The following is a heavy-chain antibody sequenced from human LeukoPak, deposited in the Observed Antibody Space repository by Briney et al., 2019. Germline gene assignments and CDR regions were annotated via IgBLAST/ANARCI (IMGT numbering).Heavy chain of an antibody. CDR3: TRGGELMNF. J-gene: IGHJ4*02. CDR1: GGSVNSGNYY. D-gene: IGHD1-26*01. CDR2: IYTSGST. V-gene: IGHV4-61*02. Sequence: RPSETLSLTCTVSGGSVNSGNYYWIWNRQPAGKRLEWIGRIYTSGSTNYNPSLKSRVTISIDESKNQFTLRLGSVTAAAAAVYYCTRGGELMNFWGQGTLVTVSS.